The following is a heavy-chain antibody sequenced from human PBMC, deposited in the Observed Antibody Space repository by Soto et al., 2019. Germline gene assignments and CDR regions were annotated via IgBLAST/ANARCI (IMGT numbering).Heavy chain of an antibody. CDR2: IYHSGST. V-gene: IGHV4-30-2*01. J-gene: IGHJ4*02. Sequence: TLSLTCAVGGGSMSGGGYSWSWIRQPRGKGLEWIGYIYHSGSTYSNPSLKSRVTISVDRSKNQFSLKLSSVTAADTAVYYCASATTDTAMAPGYWGQGNRVTVAS. D-gene: IGHD5-18*01. CDR3: ASATTDTAMAPGY. CDR1: GGSMSGGGYS.